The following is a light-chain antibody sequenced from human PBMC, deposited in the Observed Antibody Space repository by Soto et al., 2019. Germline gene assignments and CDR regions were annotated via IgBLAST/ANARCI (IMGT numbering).Light chain of an antibody. Sequence: EIVLTQSPGTLSLSPGERATLSCRASQSVSSSSLAWYQQKPGQAPRLLIYGASSRATGIPDRFSGSGSGTDFTLTISRLEHADFAVYFCQHYGSSSYTFGQGTKLEIK. V-gene: IGKV3-20*01. CDR2: GAS. CDR3: QHYGSSSYT. J-gene: IGKJ2*01. CDR1: QSVSSSS.